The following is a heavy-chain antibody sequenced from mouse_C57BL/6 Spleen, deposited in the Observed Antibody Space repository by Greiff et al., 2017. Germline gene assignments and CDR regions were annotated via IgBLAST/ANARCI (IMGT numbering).Heavy chain of an antibody. J-gene: IGHJ2*01. CDR3: ANDCYGGPYYFDY. CDR1: GYTFTSYG. Sequence: VQLQQSGAELVRPGSSVKMSCTTSGYTFTSYGINWVKQRPGQGLEWIGYLCSGSGYTAYNEKFKGKATLTSDTSSSTAYMQLNMQTSEDSASYMCANDCYGGPYYFDYWGQGTTLTVSS. CDR2: LCSGSGYT. D-gene: IGHD1-1*02. V-gene: IGHV1-58*01.